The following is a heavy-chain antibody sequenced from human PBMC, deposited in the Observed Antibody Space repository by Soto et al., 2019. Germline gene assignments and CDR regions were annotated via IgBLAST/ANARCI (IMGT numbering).Heavy chain of an antibody. Sequence: SETLSLTCTVSGGSISSGDYYWSWIRQHPGKGLEGIGTIYFSGTNYYNPSLKSRVTISVDTSKNQFSLNLSSVTAADTAVYYCARRDRSGFSYWLDTWGQGTLVTVSS. J-gene: IGHJ5*02. V-gene: IGHV4-31*03. CDR3: ARRDRSGFSYWLDT. D-gene: IGHD3-22*01. CDR1: GGSISSGDYY. CDR2: IYFSGTN.